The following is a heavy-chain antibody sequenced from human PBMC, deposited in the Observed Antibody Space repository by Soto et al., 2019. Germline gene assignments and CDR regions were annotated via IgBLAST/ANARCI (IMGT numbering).Heavy chain of an antibody. V-gene: IGHV1-69*01. CDR2: IIPIFGTA. CDR3: ARDRPALLLTYYGMDV. CDR1: GGAFSSYA. J-gene: IGHJ6*02. D-gene: IGHD2-15*01. Sequence: QVQLVQSGAEVKKPGSSVKVSCKASGGAFSSYAISWVRQAPGQGLEWMGGIIPIFGTANYAQKFQGRVTITADESTSTAYMELSSLRSEDTAVYYCARDRPALLLTYYGMDVWGQGTTVTVSS.